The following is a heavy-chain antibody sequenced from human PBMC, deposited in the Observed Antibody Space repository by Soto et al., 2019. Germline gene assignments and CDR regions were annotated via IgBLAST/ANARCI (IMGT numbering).Heavy chain of an antibody. D-gene: IGHD6-13*01. V-gene: IGHV3-23*01. CDR2: ISGSGGST. J-gene: IGHJ4*02. CDR3: AKGSGSSWYSS. Sequence: EVQLLEAGGGLVQPGGSLRLSCAASGFTFSSYGMSWVRQAPGKGLEWVSAISGSGGSTYDADSVKGRFTFSRDNSKNTLYLQMNSLRAEDTAVYYCAKGSGSSWYSSWGQGTLVTVSS. CDR1: GFTFSSYG.